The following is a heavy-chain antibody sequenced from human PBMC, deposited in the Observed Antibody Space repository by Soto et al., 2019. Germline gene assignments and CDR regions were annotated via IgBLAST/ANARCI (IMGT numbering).Heavy chain of an antibody. D-gene: IGHD1-1*01. V-gene: IGHV1-69*01. J-gene: IGHJ6*02. Sequence: QVQLVQSGAEVKKPGSSVKVSCKASGGTFSSYAISWVRQAPGQGLEWMGGIIPIFGTANYAQKFQGRVTITADESTSTAYMELSSLRSEDTAVYYCARGPGPSNWNHYYYGMDVWGQGTTATVSS. CDR3: ARGPGPSNWNHYYYGMDV. CDR2: IIPIFGTA. CDR1: GGTFSSYA.